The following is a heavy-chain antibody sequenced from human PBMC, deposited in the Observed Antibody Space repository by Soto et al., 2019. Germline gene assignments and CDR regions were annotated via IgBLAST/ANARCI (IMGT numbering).Heavy chain of an antibody. Sequence: GGSLRLSCAASGFTFDDYAMHWVRQAPGKGLGWVSGISWNSGSIGYADSVKGRFTISRDNAKNSPYLQMNSLRAEDTALCYCGRSAPRMFYAFDIWGQGTMVTVSS. CDR1: GFTFDDYA. CDR3: GRSAPRMFYAFDI. J-gene: IGHJ3*02. CDR2: ISWNSGSI. D-gene: IGHD1-26*01. V-gene: IGHV3-9*01.